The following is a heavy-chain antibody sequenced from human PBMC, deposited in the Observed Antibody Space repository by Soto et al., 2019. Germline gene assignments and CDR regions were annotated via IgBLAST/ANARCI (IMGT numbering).Heavy chain of an antibody. V-gene: IGHV1-3*01. J-gene: IGHJ4*02. D-gene: IGHD3-9*01. CDR2: INAGNGNT. CDR1: GYTFTSYA. Sequence: QVQLVQSGAEVKKPGASVKVSCKASGYTFTSYAMHWVRQAPGQRLEWMGWINAGNGNTKYSQKFQGRVTITRDTSASTAYMELSSLRSEDTAVYYCAGVPLSGYDILTGYFDYWGQGTLVTVSS. CDR3: AGVPLSGYDILTGYFDY.